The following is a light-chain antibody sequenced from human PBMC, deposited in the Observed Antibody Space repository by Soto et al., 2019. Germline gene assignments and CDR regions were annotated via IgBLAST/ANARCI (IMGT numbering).Light chain of an antibody. J-gene: IGKJ1*01. V-gene: IGKV3-15*01. CDR3: QQYRSWPRT. CDR1: QNVLSD. CDR2: GAT. Sequence: EILLTQSPATLSVSPGETATLSCRASQNVLSDLAWYQQKPGQAPRLLVCGATTRATDAPAKFRGSGSGTEFSLTISSLQSEDYGTYYCQQYRSWPRTFGQGSKVEI.